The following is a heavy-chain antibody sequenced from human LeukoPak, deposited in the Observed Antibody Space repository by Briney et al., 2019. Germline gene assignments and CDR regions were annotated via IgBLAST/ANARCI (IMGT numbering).Heavy chain of an antibody. CDR3: ARVPWGTVTTGPYYMDV. V-gene: IGHV1-8*03. CDR2: MNPNSGNR. J-gene: IGHJ6*03. CDR1: GYAFINYD. D-gene: IGHD4-17*01. Sequence: GASVRVTCKASGYAFINYDINWVRQATGQGLEWMGLMNPNSGNRGYAQRFDGRVTITMNTAISKAYMELSGLRYDDTALYYCARVPWGTVTTGPYYMDVWGKGTTVTVSS.